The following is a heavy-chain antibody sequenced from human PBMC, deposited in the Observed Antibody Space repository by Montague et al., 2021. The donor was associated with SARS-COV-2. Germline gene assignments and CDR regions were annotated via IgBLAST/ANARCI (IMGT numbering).Heavy chain of an antibody. CDR1: GFTFSSYA. Sequence: SLSLSLSASGFTFSSYAMHWVRQAPGKGLEWVAVISYDGSNKYYADSVKGRFTISRDNSKNTLYLQMNSLRAEDTAVYYCARDRGMITFGGVIVIDGMDVWGQGTTVTVSS. CDR3: ARDRGMITFGGVIVIDGMDV. CDR2: ISYDGSNK. D-gene: IGHD3-16*02. V-gene: IGHV3-30-3*01. J-gene: IGHJ6*02.